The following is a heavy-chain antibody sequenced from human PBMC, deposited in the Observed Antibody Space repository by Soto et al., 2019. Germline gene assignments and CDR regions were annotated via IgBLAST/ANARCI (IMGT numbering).Heavy chain of an antibody. J-gene: IGHJ4*02. D-gene: IGHD6-19*01. Sequence: PGGSLRLSCAASGFGFSAYAMHWVRQAPGKGLEWVTVISYDGTTKYYADSVKGRFTVSRDHSKNTVQLQMNTLRAEDTAMYYCARASSSYSTGWSGIDYWGQGT. CDR2: ISYDGTTK. V-gene: IGHV3-30-3*01. CDR1: GFGFSAYA. CDR3: ARASSSYSTGWSGIDY.